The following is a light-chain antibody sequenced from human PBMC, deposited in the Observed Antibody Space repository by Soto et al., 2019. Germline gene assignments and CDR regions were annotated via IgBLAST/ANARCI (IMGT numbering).Light chain of an antibody. V-gene: IGKV3-20*01. CDR2: GVS. CDR1: QSVSSSY. Sequence: EIVLTQSPGTLSLSPGERATLSCRASQSVSSSYLAWYQQKPGQSPRLLIYGVSSRPTGIPDRFSGSGSGTDFTLTISGLEPEDFAVYYCQQYGSSPPWTFGQGTKVEIK. CDR3: QQYGSSPPWT. J-gene: IGKJ1*01.